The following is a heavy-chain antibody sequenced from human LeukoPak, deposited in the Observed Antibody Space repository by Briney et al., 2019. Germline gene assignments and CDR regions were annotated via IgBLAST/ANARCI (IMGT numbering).Heavy chain of an antibody. V-gene: IGHV4-59*08. CDR3: ARHPTVTTAYNWFDP. D-gene: IGHD4-4*01. CDR2: IYYSGST. J-gene: IGHJ5*02. Sequence: SETLSLTCTVSGGSISSYYWSWIRQPPGKGLEWIGYIYYSGSTNYNPSLKSRFTISVDTSKNQFSLKLSSVTAADTAVYYCARHPTVTTAYNWFDPWGQGTLVTVSS. CDR1: GGSISSYY.